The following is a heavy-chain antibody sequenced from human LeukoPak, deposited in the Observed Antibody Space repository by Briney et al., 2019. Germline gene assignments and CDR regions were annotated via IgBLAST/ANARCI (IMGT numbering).Heavy chain of an antibody. CDR3: AKSYSSGRKVGPRNGMDV. Sequence: LGRSLRLSCAASGFTFSSYAMHWVRQAPGKGLEWVAVISYDGSNKYYADSVKGRFTISRDNSKNTLYLQMNSLRAEDTAVYYCAKSYSSGRKVGPRNGMDVWGQGTTVTVSS. J-gene: IGHJ6*02. D-gene: IGHD6-25*01. V-gene: IGHV3-30-3*02. CDR1: GFTFSSYA. CDR2: ISYDGSNK.